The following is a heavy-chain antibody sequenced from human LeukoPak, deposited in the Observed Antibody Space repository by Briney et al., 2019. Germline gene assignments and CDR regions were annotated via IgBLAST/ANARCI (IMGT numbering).Heavy chain of an antibody. V-gene: IGHV1-2*06. CDR1: GYTFTGYY. D-gene: IGHD3-22*01. CDR3: ASEGDYYDSSGTDY. J-gene: IGHJ4*02. Sequence: ASVKVSCKASGYTFTGYYMHWVRQAPGQGLEWMGRINPNSGGTNYAQKFQGRVTMTRDTSISTAYMEPSRLRSDDTAVYYCASEGDYYDSSGTDYWGQGTLVTVSS. CDR2: INPNSGGT.